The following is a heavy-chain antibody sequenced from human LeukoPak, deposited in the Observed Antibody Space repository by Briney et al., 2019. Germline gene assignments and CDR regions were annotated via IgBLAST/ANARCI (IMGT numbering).Heavy chain of an antibody. CDR3: ARDGTTGTTFRFDP. Sequence: ASVKVSCKASGYTFTSYGISWVRQAPGQRLEWMGWISAYNGKTNYAQKFQGRVTMTTDTSTSIAYMELRSLRSDDTAVYYCARDGTTGTTFRFDPWGQGTLVTVSS. CDR2: ISAYNGKT. CDR1: GYTFTSYG. D-gene: IGHD1-1*01. J-gene: IGHJ5*02. V-gene: IGHV1-18*01.